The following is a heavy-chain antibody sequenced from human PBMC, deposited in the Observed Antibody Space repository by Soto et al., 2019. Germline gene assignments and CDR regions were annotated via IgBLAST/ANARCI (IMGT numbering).Heavy chain of an antibody. Sequence: EVQLVESGGGLAKPGDSLRLSCAASGLTFNTAWMTWVRLAPGKGLEWVGRITSKTYGETTEYAAPVKGRFSISRDDSKTTIYLQMNSLKTEDTAVYYCTTVVSWETTGTGSIDDWSQGSLVTVSS. CDR2: ITSKTYGETT. V-gene: IGHV3-15*01. CDR1: GLTFNTAW. CDR3: TTVVSWETTGTGSIDD. J-gene: IGHJ4*02. D-gene: IGHD3-10*01.